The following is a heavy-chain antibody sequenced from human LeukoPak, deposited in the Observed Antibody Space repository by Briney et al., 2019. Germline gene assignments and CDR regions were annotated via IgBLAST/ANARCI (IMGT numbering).Heavy chain of an antibody. D-gene: IGHD3-9*01. CDR2: IYYSGST. CDR1: GGSISSSSYY. V-gene: IGHV4-39*07. CDR3: ARAPERYFEIDAFDI. J-gene: IGHJ3*02. Sequence: KPSETLSLTCTVSGGSISSSSYYWGWIRQPPGKGLEWIGSIYYSGSTYYNPSLKSRVTISVDTSKNQFSLKLSSVTAADTAVYYCARAPERYFEIDAFDIWGQGTMVTVSS.